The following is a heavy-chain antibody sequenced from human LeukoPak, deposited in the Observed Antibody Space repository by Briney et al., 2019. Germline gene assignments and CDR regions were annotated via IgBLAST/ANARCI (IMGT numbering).Heavy chain of an antibody. V-gene: IGHV3-11*01. CDR2: ISSSGNTI. J-gene: IGHJ4*02. CDR3: ARDQDYDFWSGYHDY. Sequence: GGSLGLSCAASGFTFSDYYMSWIRQAPGKGLEWVSYISSSGNTIYYADSVKGRFTISRDNAKNSLYLQMNSLRAEDTAVYYCARDQDYDFWSGYHDYWGQGTLVTVSS. D-gene: IGHD3-3*01. CDR1: GFTFSDYY.